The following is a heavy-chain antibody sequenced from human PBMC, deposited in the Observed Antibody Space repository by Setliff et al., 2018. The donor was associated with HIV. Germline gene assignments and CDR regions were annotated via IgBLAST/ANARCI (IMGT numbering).Heavy chain of an antibody. D-gene: IGHD7-27*01. CDR2: ISYDGSRI. J-gene: IGHJ4*02. Sequence: GGSLRLSCVASGFTFRTFAMHWVRQAPGKGLEWVSVISYDGSRISYADSVKGRFTISRDDSKNTLFLQLNSLRAEDTAVYYCASSPPGDGDYFDYWGQGTLVTVSS. V-gene: IGHV3-30*07. CDR3: ASSPPGDGDYFDY. CDR1: GFTFRTFA.